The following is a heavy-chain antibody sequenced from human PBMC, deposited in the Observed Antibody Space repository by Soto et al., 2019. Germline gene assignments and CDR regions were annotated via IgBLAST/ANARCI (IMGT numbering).Heavy chain of an antibody. CDR3: ARSLGWYAIDY. CDR2: MSHIGSV. D-gene: IGHD6-19*01. Sequence: QVLLQESGPGLVQPSGTLSLSCVVSGVSIGSNYYWGWVRQSPGKVLEWLGDMSHIGSVNYNQSLKSGVTISMDKSQNQFSLKLNSVTAADTAVYYCARSLGWYAIDYWGQGTLVIVSS. J-gene: IGHJ4*02. V-gene: IGHV4-4*02. CDR1: GVSIGSNYY.